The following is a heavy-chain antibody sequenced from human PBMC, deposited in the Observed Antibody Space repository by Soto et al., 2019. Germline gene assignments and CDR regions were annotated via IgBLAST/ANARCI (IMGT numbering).Heavy chain of an antibody. D-gene: IGHD2-2*01. J-gene: IGHJ5*02. V-gene: IGHV1-46*01. Sequence: VKVSCKASGYTFTSYYMHWVRQAPGQGPEWMGIINPSGGSTSYAQKFQGRVTMTRGTSTSTVYMELSSLRSEDTAVYYCARRDVVVVPAAMTGPRRGWFDPWGQGTLVTVSS. CDR2: INPSGGST. CDR3: ARRDVVVVPAAMTGPRRGWFDP. CDR1: GYTFTSYY.